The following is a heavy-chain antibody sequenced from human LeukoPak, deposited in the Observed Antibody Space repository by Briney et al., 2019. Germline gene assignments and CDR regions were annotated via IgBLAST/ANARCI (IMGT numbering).Heavy chain of an antibody. CDR2: ISGSGGST. CDR1: GFTFSNYA. V-gene: IGHV3-23*01. D-gene: IGHD1-26*01. CDR3: AKDLAGSGSYSFDY. J-gene: IGHJ4*02. Sequence: GGSLRLSCAASGFTFSNYAMNWVREAPGRGLEWVSAISGSGGSTYYADSVKGRFTIPRDNFKNTLYLQMNSLRAEDTAVYYCAKDLAGSGSYSFDYWGQGTLVTVSS.